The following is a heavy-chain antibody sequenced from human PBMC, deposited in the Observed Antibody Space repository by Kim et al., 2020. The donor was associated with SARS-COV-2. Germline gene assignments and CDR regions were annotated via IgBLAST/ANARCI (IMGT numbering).Heavy chain of an antibody. CDR3: ARSEGRASWHQFDY. J-gene: IGHJ4*02. Sequence: SETLSLTCTVSSDPISAYYWSWIRRLPGKGLEWIGYIFYSGSTSYNPSLKSRVTISWDTSRNQFSLDLTSVTHADTAVYYCARSEGRASWHQFDYWGQG. CDR2: IFYSGST. CDR1: SDPISAYY. V-gene: IGHV4-59*01.